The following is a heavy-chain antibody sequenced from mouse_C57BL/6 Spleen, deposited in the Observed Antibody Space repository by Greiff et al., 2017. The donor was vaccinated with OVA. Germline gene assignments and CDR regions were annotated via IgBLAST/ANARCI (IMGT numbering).Heavy chain of an antibody. Sequence: QVQLQQSGPELVKPGASVKISCKASGYAFSSSWMNWVKQRPGKGLEWIGRIYPGDGDTNYNGKFKGKATLTADKSSSTAYMQLRSLTSEDSAVYFCARNYGSSWYFDVWGTGTTVTVSS. CDR1: GYAFSSSW. V-gene: IGHV1-82*01. CDR2: IYPGDGDT. CDR3: ARNYGSSWYFDV. J-gene: IGHJ1*03. D-gene: IGHD1-1*01.